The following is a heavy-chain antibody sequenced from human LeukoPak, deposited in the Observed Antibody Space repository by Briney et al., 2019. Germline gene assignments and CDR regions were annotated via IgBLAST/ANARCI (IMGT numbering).Heavy chain of an antibody. CDR2: IYRGGFT. CDR1: EFTVTDNY. CDR3: ARDNGSADSHGYYQVGWFDP. Sequence: GGSLRLSCAASEFTVTDNYMSWVRQAPGKGLEWVSIIYRGGFTNYADSVKGRFTISRDNSKNTLYLQMNSLRVEDTAMYYCARDNGSADSHGYYQVGWFDPWGQGTLVTVSS. V-gene: IGHV3-53*05. J-gene: IGHJ5*02. D-gene: IGHD5-18*01.